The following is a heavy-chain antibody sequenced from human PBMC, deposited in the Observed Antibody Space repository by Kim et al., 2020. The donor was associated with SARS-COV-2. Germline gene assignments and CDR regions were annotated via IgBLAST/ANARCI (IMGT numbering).Heavy chain of an antibody. D-gene: IGHD2-15*01. CDR1: GFIFSGYA. Sequence: GGSLRLSCVASGFIFSGYAMNWVRQVPGKGLEWVSGFRGSGGNTNYADSVKGRFTISRDDAKNTLYLQMNSLTAEDTAIYYCAKETRYCSSGSCFSDALDIWGQGTGVSVSS. CDR3: AKETRYCSSGSCFSDALDI. J-gene: IGHJ3*02. CDR2: FRGSGGNT. V-gene: IGHV3-23*01.